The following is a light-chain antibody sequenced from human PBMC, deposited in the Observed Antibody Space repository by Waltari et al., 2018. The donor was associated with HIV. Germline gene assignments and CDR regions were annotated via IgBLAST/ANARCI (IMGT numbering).Light chain of an antibody. J-gene: IGLJ2*01. Sequence: SALTQPAFVSRSFGQANTIPCTATRREVGSYNLVSWYQYHPANAPKSIIYEVSKWPAGVSNRVSGSKSGNTGSLTVSGLQAENEAHYYCFSYARSGIPFGGGTKLTVL. CDR2: EVS. V-gene: IGLV2-23*02. CDR3: FSYARSGIP. CDR1: RREVGSYNL.